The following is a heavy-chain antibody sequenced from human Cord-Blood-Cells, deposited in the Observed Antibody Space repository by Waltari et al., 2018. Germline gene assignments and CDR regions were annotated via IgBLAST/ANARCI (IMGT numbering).Heavy chain of an antibody. D-gene: IGHD3-3*01. Sequence: QVQLVESGGGVVQPGRSLRLSCAASGFTFSSYGMHWVRQAPGKGLEWVAVKWYDGSKKYSADSVKGRFTISRDNSKNTLYLQMNSLRAEDTAVYYCARGDFWSGYYYYYYMDVWGKGTTVTVSS. CDR2: KWYDGSKK. V-gene: IGHV3-33*01. CDR3: ARGDFWSGYYYYYYMDV. J-gene: IGHJ6*03. CDR1: GFTFSSYG.